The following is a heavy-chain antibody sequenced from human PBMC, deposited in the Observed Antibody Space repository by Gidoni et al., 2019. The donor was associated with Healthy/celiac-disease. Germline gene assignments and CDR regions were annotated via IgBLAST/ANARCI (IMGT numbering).Heavy chain of an antibody. J-gene: IGHJ4*02. CDR1: GGSISSGSYY. Sequence: QVQLQESGPGLVKPSQTLSLTCTVPGGSISSGSYYWSWIRQPAGKGLEWIGRIYTSGSTNYNPSLKSRVTISVDTSKNQFSLKLSSVTAADTAVYYCASWTVGGGYWGQGTLVTVSS. D-gene: IGHD2-15*01. CDR2: IYTSGST. CDR3: ASWTVGGGY. V-gene: IGHV4-61*02.